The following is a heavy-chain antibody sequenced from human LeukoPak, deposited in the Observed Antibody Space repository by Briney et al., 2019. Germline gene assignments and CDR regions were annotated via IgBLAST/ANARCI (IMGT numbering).Heavy chain of an antibody. J-gene: IGHJ4*02. CDR2: ISGSGGST. V-gene: IGHV3-23*01. Sequence: GGSLRLSCAASGFTFSSYAMSWVRQAPGKGLEWVSAISGSGGSTYYADSVKGRFTISRDNAKNSLYLQMNSLRAEDTAVYYCARPVDYNAGDYWGQGTLVTVSS. D-gene: IGHD5-12*01. CDR3: ARPVDYNAGDY. CDR1: GFTFSSYA.